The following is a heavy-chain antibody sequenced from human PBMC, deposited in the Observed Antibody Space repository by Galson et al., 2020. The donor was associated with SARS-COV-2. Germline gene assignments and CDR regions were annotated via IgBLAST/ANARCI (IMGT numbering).Heavy chain of an antibody. Sequence: SETLSLTCTVSGGSISSSSYYWGWIRQPPGKGLEWIGSIYYSGSTYYNPSLKSRVTISVDTSKNQFSLKLSSVTAADTAVYYCARLVLAVKPDYWGQGTLVTVSS. CDR2: IYYSGST. J-gene: IGHJ4*02. V-gene: IGHV4-39*01. CDR3: ARLVLAVKPDY. D-gene: IGHD2-21*01. CDR1: GGSISSSSYY.